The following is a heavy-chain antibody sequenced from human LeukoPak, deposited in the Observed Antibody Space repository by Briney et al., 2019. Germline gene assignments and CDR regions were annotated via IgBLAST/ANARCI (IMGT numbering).Heavy chain of an antibody. CDR3: ARISQSSDAFYY. CDR1: GGSISNSGGFY. V-gene: IGHV4-31*02. J-gene: IGHJ4*02. D-gene: IGHD3-16*01. Sequence: IPSQTPSLTCTVSGGSISNSGGFYCSWIPQHPGDGPEWIGFISYRGSTYYNPSLKSRVSMSVDTSRSQFSLRLTSVTAEDTAVYYCARISQSSDAFYYWGQGTLVTVSS. CDR2: ISYRGST.